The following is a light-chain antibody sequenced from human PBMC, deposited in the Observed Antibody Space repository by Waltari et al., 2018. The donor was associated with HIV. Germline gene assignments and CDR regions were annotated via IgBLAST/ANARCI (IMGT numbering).Light chain of an antibody. CDR2: ENN. J-gene: IGLJ2*01. V-gene: IGLV1-51*02. Sequence: QSVLTQPPSVSAAPGQTVPIPCPGSSSNIGTNLVSWYQQLPGTAPKLRIYENNKRPSGIPDRFSGSKSGTSATLGITGLQTGDEADYYCGTWDSSLSAVVFGGGTKLTVL. CDR3: GTWDSSLSAVV. CDR1: SSNIGTNL.